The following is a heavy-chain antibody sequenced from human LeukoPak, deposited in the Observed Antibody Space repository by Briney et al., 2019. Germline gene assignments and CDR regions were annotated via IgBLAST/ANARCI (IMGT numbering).Heavy chain of an antibody. V-gene: IGHV3-15*01. CDR2: VKSRSAGETT. Sequence: GGSLRLSCAASGFSISNDWMSWVRQAPGKGLEWVARVKSRSAGETTDYAAPVKGRFTISRDDSKNTLYLQMNSLKTEDTAVYYCTLIQGWGSGSYYRDFWGQGTLVTVSS. J-gene: IGHJ4*02. CDR3: TLIQGWGSGSYYRDF. CDR1: GFSISNDW. D-gene: IGHD3-10*01.